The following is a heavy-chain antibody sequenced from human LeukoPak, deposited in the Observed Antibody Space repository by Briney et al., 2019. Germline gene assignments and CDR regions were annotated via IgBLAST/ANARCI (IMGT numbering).Heavy chain of an antibody. Sequence: ASETLSLTCTVSGDSISSSSSRSYYWGWIRQPPGKGLEWIGSIYYSGSTYYNPSLKSRVTISVDTSKSQFSLKLSSVTAADTAVYYCARDIPQYGDPLAYNWFDPWGQGTLVTVSS. CDR3: ARDIPQYGDPLAYNWFDP. CDR1: GDSISSSSSRSYY. J-gene: IGHJ5*02. CDR2: IYYSGST. V-gene: IGHV4-39*07. D-gene: IGHD4-17*01.